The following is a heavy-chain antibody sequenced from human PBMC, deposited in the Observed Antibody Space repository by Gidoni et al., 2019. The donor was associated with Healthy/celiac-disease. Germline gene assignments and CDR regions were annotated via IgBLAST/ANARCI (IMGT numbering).Heavy chain of an antibody. Sequence: QVQLQQWGAGLLKPSETLSLTCAVYGGSFSGYYWSWIRQPPGKGLEWIGEINHSGSTNYNPSLKSRVTISVDTSKNQFSLKLSSVTAADTAVYYCARGRTAMVIRSNWFDPWGQGTLVTVSS. CDR2: INHSGST. V-gene: IGHV4-34*01. CDR3: ARGRTAMVIRSNWFDP. D-gene: IGHD5-18*01. J-gene: IGHJ5*02. CDR1: GGSFSGYY.